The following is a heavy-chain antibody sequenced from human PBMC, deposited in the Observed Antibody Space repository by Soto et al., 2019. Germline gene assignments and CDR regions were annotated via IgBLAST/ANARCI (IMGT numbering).Heavy chain of an antibody. J-gene: IGHJ4*02. D-gene: IGHD1-20*01. CDR3: AKITALSATGY. V-gene: IGHV3-23*01. CDR1: GLTFSTYA. CDR2: LSADGAAK. Sequence: RLSCAASGLTFSTYAMSWVRQAPGKGLEWVSALSADGAAKYYGDSVRGRCTISRDNSRNTLYLQMHSLRVEDTAIYFCAKITALSATGYWGQGTLVTVSS.